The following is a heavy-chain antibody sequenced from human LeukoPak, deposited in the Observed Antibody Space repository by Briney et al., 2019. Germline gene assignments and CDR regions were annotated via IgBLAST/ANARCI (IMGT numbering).Heavy chain of an antibody. CDR3: AREGGSGSYSDYYYGMDV. Sequence: GGSLRLSCAPSGFTFSNYAMHWVRQAPGKGLEDVSAITSNGGSTYYANSVKGRFTISRDNSKNTLYLQMDSLRAEDTAVYYCAREGGSGSYSDYYYGMDVWGQGTTVTVSS. CDR2: ITSNGGST. V-gene: IGHV3-64*01. CDR1: GFTFSNYA. D-gene: IGHD3-10*01. J-gene: IGHJ6*02.